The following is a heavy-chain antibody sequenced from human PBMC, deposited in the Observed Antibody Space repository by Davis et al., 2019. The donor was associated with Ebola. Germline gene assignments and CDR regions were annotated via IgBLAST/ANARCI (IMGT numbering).Heavy chain of an antibody. V-gene: IGHV3-33*08. CDR3: ARVYSSGMGAFDI. CDR1: GFTFSSYA. D-gene: IGHD6-25*01. J-gene: IGHJ3*02. Sequence: PGGSLRLSCAASGFTFSSYAMHWVRQAPGKELEWVAVTWYDGSRNFYADSVKGRFTIARDNSKNTLDLQMDSLRAEDTAVYYCARVYSSGMGAFDIWGQGTMVTVSS. CDR2: TWYDGSRN.